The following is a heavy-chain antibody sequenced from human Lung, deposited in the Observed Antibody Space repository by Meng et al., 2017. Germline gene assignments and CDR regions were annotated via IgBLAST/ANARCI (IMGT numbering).Heavy chain of an antibody. J-gene: IGHJ2*01. CDR2: IYNSGST. Sequence: QGQLPESGPGLLTPSQPLSLTCNVSNSSIRSRNYYWSWIRQPPGKGLEWSGNIYNSGSTYYNPSLKSRITISVDTSKNQFSLKLSSVTAADTAVYYCARGQKGYFDLWGRGTLVTVSS. V-gene: IGHV4-30-4*01. CDR1: NSSIRSRNYY. CDR3: ARGQKGYFDL.